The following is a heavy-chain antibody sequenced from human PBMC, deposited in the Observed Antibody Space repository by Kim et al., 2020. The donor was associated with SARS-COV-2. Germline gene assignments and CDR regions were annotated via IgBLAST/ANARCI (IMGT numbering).Heavy chain of an antibody. V-gene: IGHV1-46*01. CDR2: IDPTNSRT. CDR1: GYMFTTFY. J-gene: IGHJ4*02. CDR3: ARARGDYCGSTKCYSIYF. Sequence: ASVKVSCKASGYMFTTFYMHWVRQAPGQGLEWMGIIDPTNSRTTYAQKFQGRVTMTRDTSTSTVYMELSSLRSDDTAVYSCARARGDYCGSTKCYSIYFWRRGSLVSVS. D-gene: IGHD2-2*01.